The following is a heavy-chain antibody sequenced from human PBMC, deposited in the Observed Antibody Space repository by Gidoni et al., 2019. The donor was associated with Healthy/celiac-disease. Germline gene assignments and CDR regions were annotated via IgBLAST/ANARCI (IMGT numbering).Heavy chain of an antibody. J-gene: IGHJ4*02. Sequence: QVQLVQSGAEVKKPGASVKVSCKASGYTFTGYYMHWVRQAPGQGLEWMGWINPNSGGTNYAQKFQGRVTMTRDTSISTAYMELSRLRSDDTAVYYCASIAYCGGDCYSGYFDYWGQGTLVTVSS. CDR3: ASIAYCGGDCYSGYFDY. CDR2: INPNSGGT. D-gene: IGHD2-21*02. V-gene: IGHV1-2*02. CDR1: GYTFTGYY.